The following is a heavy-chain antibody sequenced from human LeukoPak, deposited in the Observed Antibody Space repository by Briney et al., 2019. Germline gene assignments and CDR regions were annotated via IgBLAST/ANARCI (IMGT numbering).Heavy chain of an antibody. CDR1: GGFISSSSYY. CDR3: ARRRYYDSTGYFD. Sequence: SETLSLTCTISGGFISSSSYYWGWIRQPPGKGLEWIGDIYYSVSTYYSPSLKSRVSISVDTSKNQFSLILSSVIAADTALYYCARRRYYDSTGYFDWGQGTQVTVS. J-gene: IGHJ1*01. D-gene: IGHD3-22*01. CDR2: IYYSVST. V-gene: IGHV4-39*01.